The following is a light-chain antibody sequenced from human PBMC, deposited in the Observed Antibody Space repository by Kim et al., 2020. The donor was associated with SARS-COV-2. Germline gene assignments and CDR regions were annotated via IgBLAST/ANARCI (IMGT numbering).Light chain of an antibody. J-gene: IGKJ2*03. V-gene: IGKV3-20*01. CDR1: QSVSSSY. Sequence: SPGERATRPCRASQSVSSSYLVWYQQKPGQAPRLLIYGASSRATGIPDRLSGSGSGTDCTLTSSRLEPEDCAVYYCQQYGSSPPYSFGQGTKLEI. CDR3: QQYGSSPPYS. CDR2: GAS.